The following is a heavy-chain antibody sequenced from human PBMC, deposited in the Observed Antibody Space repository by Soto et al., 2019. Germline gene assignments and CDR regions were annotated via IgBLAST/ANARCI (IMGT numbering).Heavy chain of an antibody. J-gene: IGHJ5*02. D-gene: IGHD4-17*01. Sequence: QLQLQESGSRLVKSAETLSLTCGVSGDTISTGGYSWACIRQPPGKALECIGHTYHSGNPYYNLSLKSRVIISVDRSKNQFSLKVSSVTAADTAVYYCAREPYGDYVGYFDPLGQGSLVTVSS. CDR3: AREPYGDYVGYFDP. CDR1: GDTISTGGYS. CDR2: TYHSGNP. V-gene: IGHV4-30-2*01.